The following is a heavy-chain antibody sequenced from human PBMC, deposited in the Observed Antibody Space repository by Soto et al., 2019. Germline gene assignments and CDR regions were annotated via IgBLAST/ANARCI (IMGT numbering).Heavy chain of an antibody. V-gene: IGHV1-18*01. CDR3: ARSRYSGYDDPRFDY. J-gene: IGHJ4*02. Sequence: QVQLVQSGAEVKKPGASVKVSCKASGYTFTSYGISWVRQAPGQGLEWMGWISAYNGNTNYAQKLQGRVNMTTDTSTSTAYMELRSLRSDDTAVYYCARSRYSGYDDPRFDYWGQGTLVTVSS. CDR2: ISAYNGNT. CDR1: GYTFTSYG. D-gene: IGHD5-12*01.